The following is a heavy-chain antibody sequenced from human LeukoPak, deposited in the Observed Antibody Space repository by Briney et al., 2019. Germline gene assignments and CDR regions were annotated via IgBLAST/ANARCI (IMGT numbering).Heavy chain of an antibody. V-gene: IGHV4-34*01. CDR3: ARHRAGIAAAGYFDY. CDR1: GGSFSGYY. CDR2: INHSGST. J-gene: IGHJ4*02. D-gene: IGHD6-13*01. Sequence: SETLSLTCAVYGGSFSGYYWSWIRQPPGKGLEWIGEINHSGSTNYNPSLKSRVTISVDTSKNQFSLKLSSVTAADTAVYYCARHRAGIAAAGYFDYWGQGTLVTVSS.